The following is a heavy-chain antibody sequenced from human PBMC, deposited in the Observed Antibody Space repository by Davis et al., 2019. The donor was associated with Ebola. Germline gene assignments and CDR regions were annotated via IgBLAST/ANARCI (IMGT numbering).Heavy chain of an antibody. CDR2: IYYSGNT. CDR3: ARGDFDYGGNSHAFDI. J-gene: IGHJ3*02. Sequence: SETLSLTCAVYGGSFSGYYWSWIHQPPGKGLEWIGYIYYSGNTYYNPSLESRVTISVDTSKNQFSLKLSSVTAADTAVYYCARGDFDYGGNSHAFDIWGQGTVVTVSS. CDR1: GGSFSGYY. V-gene: IGHV4-30-4*08. D-gene: IGHD4-23*01.